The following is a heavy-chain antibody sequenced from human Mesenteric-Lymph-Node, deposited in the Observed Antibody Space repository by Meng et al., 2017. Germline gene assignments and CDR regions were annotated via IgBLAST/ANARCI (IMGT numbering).Heavy chain of an antibody. CDR3: TRHEA. CDR1: GFTFSSYW. V-gene: IGHV3-7*01. J-gene: IGHJ5*02. Sequence: GESLKISCAGSGFTFSSYWMSWVRQAPGKGLEWVANIKEDGSERYYVDSVKGRFTISRDNPNKSLYLQMDSLRAEDTAVYYCTRHEAWAQGTLVTVS. CDR2: IKEDGSER.